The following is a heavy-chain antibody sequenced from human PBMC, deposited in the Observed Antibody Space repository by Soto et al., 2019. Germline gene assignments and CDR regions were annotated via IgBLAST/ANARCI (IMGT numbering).Heavy chain of an antibody. CDR2: INAGNGNT. V-gene: IGHV1-3*05. CDR1: GYTFTSCA. J-gene: IGHJ4*02. D-gene: IGHD2-21*02. Sequence: QVQLVQSGAEEKKPGASVKVSCKASGYTFTSCAMHWVRQAPGQRLEWMGWINAGNGNTKYSQKFQGRVTITRDTSASTAYMELSGLRSADTAVYSCARAWVVVTAPDYWGQGTLVTVSS. CDR3: ARAWVVVTAPDY.